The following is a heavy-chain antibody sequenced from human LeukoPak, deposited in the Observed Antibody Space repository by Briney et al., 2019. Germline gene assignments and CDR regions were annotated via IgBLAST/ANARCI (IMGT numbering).Heavy chain of an antibody. V-gene: IGHV4-4*09. CDR1: GASISSDH. CDR3: SRLLPSRPDFYFDY. CDR2: IYSSGTT. J-gene: IGHJ4*02. Sequence: SETLSLTCTVSGASISSDHWSWIRQPPGRRPEWIGYIYSSGTTKYNPSLQSRVTISIDTSKNQFSLKLTSMTAADTAVYFCSRLLPSRPDFYFDYWGQGTLVTVSS. D-gene: IGHD6-6*01.